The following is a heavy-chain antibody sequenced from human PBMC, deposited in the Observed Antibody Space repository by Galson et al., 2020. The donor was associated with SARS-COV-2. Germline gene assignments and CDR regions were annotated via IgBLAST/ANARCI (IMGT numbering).Heavy chain of an antibody. CDR2: TSATT. CDR3: AKDFVRGIGYMDV. J-gene: IGHJ6*03. V-gene: IGHV3-23*01. Sequence: GESLRLSCVASGFTFSRYGMSWVRQAPGQGLDWVATTSATTYYPDSVRRRFIISRDDSKNPLYLQMNGLSADDTAVYYCAKDFVRGIGYMDVWGPGTTVTVSS. D-gene: IGHD3-10*02. CDR1: GFTFSRYG.